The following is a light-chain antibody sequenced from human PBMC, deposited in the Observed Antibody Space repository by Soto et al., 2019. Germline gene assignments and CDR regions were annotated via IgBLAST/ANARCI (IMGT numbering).Light chain of an antibody. Sequence: EIVLTQSPGTLSLSPGERATLSCRASQTLSNSFIAWYQQKPGQAPRLLIYDTSSRATGVPDRYSASGSGTDFTITISRLEPEDFTVFCCQQYGTSEIIFGQGTRLEIK. CDR1: QTLSNSF. CDR2: DTS. J-gene: IGKJ5*01. CDR3: QQYGTSEII. V-gene: IGKV3-20*01.